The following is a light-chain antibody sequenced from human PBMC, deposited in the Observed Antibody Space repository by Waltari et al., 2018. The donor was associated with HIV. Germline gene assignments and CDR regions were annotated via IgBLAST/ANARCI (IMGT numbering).Light chain of an antibody. J-gene: IGLJ1*01. V-gene: IGLV1-44*01. CDR2: RSR. Sequence: QYVLTQPPSASGTPGQRVTISCSGSSSNIGSNNVNGYRQFPVPAPKLLIYRSRARPSGVPDRFSGSESGTSGSLAINGLQSEDDAHYYCAAWDDSLNAYVFGTGTKVTVL. CDR3: AAWDDSLNAYV. CDR1: SSNIGSNN.